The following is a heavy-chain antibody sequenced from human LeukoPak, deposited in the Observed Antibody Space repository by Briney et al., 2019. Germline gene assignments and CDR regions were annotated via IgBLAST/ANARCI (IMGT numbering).Heavy chain of an antibody. CDR1: GGSISSYY. D-gene: IGHD6-19*01. J-gene: IGHJ4*02. V-gene: IGHV4-59*01. Sequence: PSETLSLTRTVSGGSISSYYWSWIRQPPGKGLEWIGYIYYSGSTNYNPSLKSRVTISVDTSKNQFSLKLSSVTAADTAVYYCARDDSSGWYMTDWGQGTLVTVSS. CDR2: IYYSGST. CDR3: ARDDSSGWYMTD.